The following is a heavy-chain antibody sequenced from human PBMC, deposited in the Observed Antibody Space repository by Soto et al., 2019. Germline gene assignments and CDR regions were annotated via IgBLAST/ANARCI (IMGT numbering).Heavy chain of an antibody. D-gene: IGHD2-15*01. J-gene: IGHJ4*02. V-gene: IGHV5-51*01. CDR2: IYPSDSDI. CDR1: GYTFTSYW. CDR3: VRSGTSSGPFSDY. Sequence: GESLKISCKGSGYTFTSYWIGWVLQMPGEGLEWMVVIYPSDSDIRYSPFFQGKVTISADKSITTAYLQWSSLKAADTAMYYCVRSGTSSGPFSDYWAQGTLVTVSS.